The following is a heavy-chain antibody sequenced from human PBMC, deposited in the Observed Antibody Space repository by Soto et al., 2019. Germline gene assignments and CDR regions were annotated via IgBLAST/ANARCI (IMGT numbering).Heavy chain of an antibody. CDR1: GYTFTGYY. Sequence: ASVKVSCKASGYTFTGYYIHWVRQAPGQGLEWMGWINPNSGGTNYAQKFQGRVTMTRDTSISTAYMELSRLRSDDTAVYYCASKVPIFGVVPDYWGQGPLVTV. V-gene: IGHV1-2*02. D-gene: IGHD3-3*01. J-gene: IGHJ4*02. CDR2: INPNSGGT. CDR3: ASKVPIFGVVPDY.